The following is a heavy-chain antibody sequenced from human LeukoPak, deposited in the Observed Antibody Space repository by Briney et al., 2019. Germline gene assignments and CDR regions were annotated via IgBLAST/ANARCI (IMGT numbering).Heavy chain of an antibody. Sequence: GGSLRLSCTASGFTFSNYATTWVRQAPGKGLEWVSAISGTGDTTYYTDSVKGRFTISRDNSKNTLYLQMNSLRAEDTAVYYCAKDGYGDYTFDYWGQGTLVTVSS. V-gene: IGHV3-23*01. J-gene: IGHJ4*02. CDR3: AKDGYGDYTFDY. CDR2: ISGTGDTT. CDR1: GFTFSNYA. D-gene: IGHD4-17*01.